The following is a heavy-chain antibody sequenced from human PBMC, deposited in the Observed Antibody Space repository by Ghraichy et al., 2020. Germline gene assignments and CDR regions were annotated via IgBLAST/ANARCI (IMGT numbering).Heavy chain of an antibody. CDR1: GGSISSYY. V-gene: IGHV4-59*01. J-gene: IGHJ1*01. D-gene: IGHD6-6*01. CDR3: ARDSSSSGAEYFQH. Sequence: SETLSLTCTVSGGSISSYYWSWIRQPPGKGLEWIGYIYYSGSTNYNPSLKSRVTISVDTSKNQFSLKLSSVTAADTAVYYCARDSSSSGAEYFQHWGQGTLVTVSS. CDR2: IYYSGST.